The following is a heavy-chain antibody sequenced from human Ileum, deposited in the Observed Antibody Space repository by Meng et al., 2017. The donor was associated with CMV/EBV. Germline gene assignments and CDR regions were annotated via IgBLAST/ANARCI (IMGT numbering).Heavy chain of an antibody. D-gene: IGHD5-12*01. Sequence: GESLKISCTASGFTFSTYNMNWVRQAPGKGLEWVSSISNDRNYIYYADSVRGRFTISRDNAKNSLYLKMSSLRAEDTAVYYCARDGGSSAYDFRFDCWGQGTLVTVSS. V-gene: IGHV3-21*04. CDR2: ISNDRNYI. CDR1: GFTFSTYN. CDR3: ARDGGSSAYDFRFDC. J-gene: IGHJ4*02.